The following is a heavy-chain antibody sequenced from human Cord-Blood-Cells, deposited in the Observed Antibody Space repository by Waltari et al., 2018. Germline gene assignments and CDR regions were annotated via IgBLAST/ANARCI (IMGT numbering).Heavy chain of an antibody. Sequence: QVQLVQSGAEVKKPGSSVKVSCKASGGTFSSYAITWVRPAPGQGLEWMGGIIPIFGTANYAQKFQGRVTITADESTSTAYMELSSLRSEDTAVYYCARKVPGQAVAGTTWFDPWGQGTLVTVSS. CDR2: IIPIFGTA. J-gene: IGHJ5*02. V-gene: IGHV1-69*12. D-gene: IGHD6-19*01. CDR3: ARKVPGQAVAGTTWFDP. CDR1: GGTFSSYA.